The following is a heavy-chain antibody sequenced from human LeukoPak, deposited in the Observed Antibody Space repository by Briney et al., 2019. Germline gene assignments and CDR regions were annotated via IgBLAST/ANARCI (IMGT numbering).Heavy chain of an antibody. CDR1: GGSISSSSYY. Sequence: SETLSLTCTVSGGSISSSSYYWGWIRQPPGKGLEWIGGIYYSGSTYYNPSLKSRVTISVDKSKNQFSLKLSSVTAADTAVYYCARDRGSFDYWGQGTLVTVSS. CDR3: ARDRGSFDY. D-gene: IGHD3-16*01. J-gene: IGHJ4*02. V-gene: IGHV4-39*07. CDR2: IYYSGST.